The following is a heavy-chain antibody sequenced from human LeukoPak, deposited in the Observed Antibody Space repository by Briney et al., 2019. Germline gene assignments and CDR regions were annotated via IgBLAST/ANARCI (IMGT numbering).Heavy chain of an antibody. CDR1: GFTFSRYW. CDR2: ITTSSSYM. D-gene: IGHD6-19*01. CDR3: ARDPYSGGYGAYYYYYMDV. J-gene: IGHJ6*03. Sequence: GGTLGLSCAASGFTFSRYWMHWVRRTPGKGLEWVSSITTSSSYMFYADSVRGRFTISRDNAENSLYLQMNSLRDEDTAVYYCARDPYSGGYGAYYYYYMDVWGKGTTVTVSS. V-gene: IGHV3-21*01.